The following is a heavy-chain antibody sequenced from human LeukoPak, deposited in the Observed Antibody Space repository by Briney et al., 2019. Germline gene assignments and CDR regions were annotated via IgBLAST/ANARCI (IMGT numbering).Heavy chain of an antibody. V-gene: IGHV3-21*01. CDR2: ISSSSSYI. Sequence: PGGSLRLSCAASGFTFSSYSMNWVRQAPGKGLEWVSSISSSSSYIYYADSVKGRFTISRDNAKNSLYLQMNSLRAEDTAVYYCARAPRGYSNHGDYWGQGTLVTVSS. J-gene: IGHJ4*02. CDR1: GFTFSSYS. D-gene: IGHD4-11*01. CDR3: ARAPRGYSNHGDY.